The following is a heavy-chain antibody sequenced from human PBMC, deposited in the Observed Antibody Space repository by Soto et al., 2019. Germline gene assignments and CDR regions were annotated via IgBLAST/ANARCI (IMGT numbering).Heavy chain of an antibody. CDR2: IYYSGST. V-gene: IGHV4-30-4*01. Sequence: TSETLSLTCTVSGGSISSGDYYWSWIRQPPGKGLEWIGYIYYSGSTYYNPSLKSRVTISVDTSKNQFSLKLSSVTAADTAVYYCAIEISPSGYYGSGSYYNVNWFDPWGQGTLVTVSS. J-gene: IGHJ5*02. CDR3: AIEISPSGYYGSGSYYNVNWFDP. CDR1: GGSISSGDYY. D-gene: IGHD3-10*01.